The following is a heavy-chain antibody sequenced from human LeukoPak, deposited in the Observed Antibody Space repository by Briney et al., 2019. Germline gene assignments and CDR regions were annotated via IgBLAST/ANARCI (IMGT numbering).Heavy chain of an antibody. D-gene: IGHD3-10*01. CDR3: ARGNYGSIDAFDI. V-gene: IGHV3-7*05. J-gene: IGHJ3*02. CDR2: IRQDGSEK. Sequence: GGSLRLSCAASGFTFSSYWMSWVRQAPGEGLEWVANIRQDGSEKYYVDSLKGRFTISRDNAKNSLYLQMNSLRAEDTAVYYCARGNYGSIDAFDIWGQGTMVTVSS. CDR1: GFTFSSYW.